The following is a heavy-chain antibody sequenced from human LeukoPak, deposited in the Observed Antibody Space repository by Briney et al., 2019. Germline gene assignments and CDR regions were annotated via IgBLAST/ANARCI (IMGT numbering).Heavy chain of an antibody. J-gene: IGHJ4*02. CDR3: VRHPAYGGNTFFDS. D-gene: IGHD4-23*01. V-gene: IGHV3-7*01. CDR2: IQEDGLEK. Sequence: SGGSLRLSCAASGLTFNKFWMTWVRQAPGKALEWVANIQEDGLEKNYVDSVKGRFTISRDNAKNSLYLQMNSLRAEDAAVYYCVRHPAYGGNTFFDSWGLGTLVTVSS. CDR1: GLTFNKFW.